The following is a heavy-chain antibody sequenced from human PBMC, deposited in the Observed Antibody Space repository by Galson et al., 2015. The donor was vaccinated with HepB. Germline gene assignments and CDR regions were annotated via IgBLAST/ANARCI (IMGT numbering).Heavy chain of an antibody. Sequence: SVKVSCKASGSTLSNYGINWVRQAPGQGLEWMGGIIPIFGTTNYAQKFQGRVTLIADKSTSTAYMELSSLTSEDTAVYFCARAVPESFDFWSGYSHFDSWG. CDR1: GSTLSNYG. D-gene: IGHD3-3*01. V-gene: IGHV1-69*06. CDR2: IIPIFGTT. CDR3: ARAVPESFDFWSGYSHFDS. J-gene: IGHJ4*01.